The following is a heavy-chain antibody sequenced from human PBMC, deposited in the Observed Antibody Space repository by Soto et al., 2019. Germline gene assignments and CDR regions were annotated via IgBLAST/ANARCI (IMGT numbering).Heavy chain of an antibody. V-gene: IGHV1-3*01. Sequence: ASVKVSCKASGYTFTSYAMHWVRQAPGQRLEWMGWINAGNGNTKYSQKFQGRVTITRDTSASTAYMELSSLRSEDTAVYYCARGGTDPYYMDVWGKGTTVTVSS. CDR3: ARGGTDPYYMDV. J-gene: IGHJ6*03. D-gene: IGHD3-16*01. CDR1: GYTFTSYA. CDR2: INAGNGNT.